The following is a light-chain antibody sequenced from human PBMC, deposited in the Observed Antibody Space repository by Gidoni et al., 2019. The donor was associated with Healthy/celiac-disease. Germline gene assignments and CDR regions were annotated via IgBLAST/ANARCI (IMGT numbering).Light chain of an antibody. V-gene: IGKV3-20*01. CDR1: QSVSSSY. CDR2: GAS. Sequence: EIVLTQSPGTLSLSPGERATLSCRASQSVSSSYLAWYQQKPGQAPRLLIYGASSRATGIPDNFSGSGSGPDFTLTISSLEPEDFAVYYCQQYGSLWTFGQGTKVEIK. J-gene: IGKJ1*01. CDR3: QQYGSLWT.